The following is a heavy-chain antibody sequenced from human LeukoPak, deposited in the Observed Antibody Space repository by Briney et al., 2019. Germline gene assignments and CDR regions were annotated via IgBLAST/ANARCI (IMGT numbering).Heavy chain of an antibody. CDR3: AVGYCSGGSCSHAFDI. D-gene: IGHD2-15*01. Sequence: SETLSLTCAVYGGSFSGYYWSWIRQPPGKGLEWIGYIYYSGSTNYNPSLKSRVTISVDTSKNQFSLKLSSVTAADTAVYYCAVGYCSGGSCSHAFDIWGQGTMVTVSS. J-gene: IGHJ3*02. CDR1: GGSFSGYY. CDR2: IYYSGST. V-gene: IGHV4-59*01.